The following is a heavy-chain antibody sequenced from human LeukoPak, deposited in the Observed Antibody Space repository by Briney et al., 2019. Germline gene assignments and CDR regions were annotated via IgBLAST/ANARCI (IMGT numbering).Heavy chain of an antibody. D-gene: IGHD6-6*01. J-gene: IGHJ6*02. Sequence: SETLSLTCAVYGGSFSGYYWSWIRQPPGKGLEWIGEINHSGSTNYNPSLKSRVTISVDTSKNQFSLKLSSVTAADTAVYYRARDTSIAARQLYYGMDVWGQGTTVTVSS. CDR2: INHSGST. CDR3: ARDTSIAARQLYYGMDV. V-gene: IGHV4-34*01. CDR1: GGSFSGYY.